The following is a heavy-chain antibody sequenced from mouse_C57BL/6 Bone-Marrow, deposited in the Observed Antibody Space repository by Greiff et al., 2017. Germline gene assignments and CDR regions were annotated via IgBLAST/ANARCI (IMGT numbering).Heavy chain of an antibody. J-gene: IGHJ3*01. Sequence: EVQLQQSGPVLVKPGPSVKISCKASGFTFTDYYMHWVKQSPGQSLEWIGLVFPYNGGPSYNQKFKGKATLTADTSSSTAYMELSRLTSEDSAVYYCASNYDGSFAYWGQGSLVTVSA. V-gene: IGHV1-36*01. CDR2: VFPYNGGP. CDR3: ASNYDGSFAY. D-gene: IGHD2-3*01. CDR1: GFTFTDYY.